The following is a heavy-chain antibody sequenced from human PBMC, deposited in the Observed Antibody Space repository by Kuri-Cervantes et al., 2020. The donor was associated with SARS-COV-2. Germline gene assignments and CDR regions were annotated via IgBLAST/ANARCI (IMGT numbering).Heavy chain of an antibody. CDR3: ARAGYSSSWAPGAFDY. Sequence: ASVKVSCKASGYTFTGYYMHWVRQAPGQGLEWMGWVNPNSGGTNYAKKFQGRVTMTRDTSISTAYMELSRLRSDDTAVCYCARAGYSSSWAPGAFDYWGQGTLVTVSS. CDR2: VNPNSGGT. V-gene: IGHV1-2*02. J-gene: IGHJ4*02. CDR1: GYTFTGYY. D-gene: IGHD6-13*01.